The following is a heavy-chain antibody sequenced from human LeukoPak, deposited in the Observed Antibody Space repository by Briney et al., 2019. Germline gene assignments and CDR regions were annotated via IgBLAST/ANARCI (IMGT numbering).Heavy chain of an antibody. CDR2: IYYSGST. CDR3: GSSSAVRGSINYYYYGMDG. D-gene: IGHD3-10*01. V-gene: IGHV4-59*01. J-gene: IGHJ6*02. CDR1: GGSISSYY. Sequence: PSETLSLTCTVSGGSISSYYWSWIRQPSGKGLEWIGYIYYSGSTNYNPSLKSRVTISVDTSKNQFSLKLSSVAGADPGVYFCGSSSAVRGSINYYYYGMDGRGQGTTVTVSS.